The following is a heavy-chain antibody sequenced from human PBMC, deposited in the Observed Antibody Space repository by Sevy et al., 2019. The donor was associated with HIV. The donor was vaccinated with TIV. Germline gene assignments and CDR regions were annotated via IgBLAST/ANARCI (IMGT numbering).Heavy chain of an antibody. J-gene: IGHJ4*02. D-gene: IGHD6-25*01. CDR3: ARVRVAAADYYFDY. CDR1: GFSFSDYY. CDR2: IGSGGRII. Sequence: EGSLRLSCATSGFSFSDYYMSWILQAPGKELEWISYIGSGGRIIYYADSVKGRFTISRDNTNNSLYLRMNSLRAEDTAVYYCARVRVAAADYYFDYWGQGTPVTVSS. V-gene: IGHV3-11*01.